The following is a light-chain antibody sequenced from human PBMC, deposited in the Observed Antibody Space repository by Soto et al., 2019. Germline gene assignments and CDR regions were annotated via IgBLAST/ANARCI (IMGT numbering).Light chain of an antibody. V-gene: IGLV2-8*01. CDR1: SSDVGGYNY. CDR3: SSYAASNNFVV. J-gene: IGLJ2*01. Sequence: QSVLTQYPSASGSPGQSVTISCTGTSSDVGGYNYVSWYQQHPGKAPKLMIYEVSKRPSGVPDRFSGSKSGNTASLTVSGLQAEDEADYYCSSYAASNNFVVFGGGTQLTVL. CDR2: EVS.